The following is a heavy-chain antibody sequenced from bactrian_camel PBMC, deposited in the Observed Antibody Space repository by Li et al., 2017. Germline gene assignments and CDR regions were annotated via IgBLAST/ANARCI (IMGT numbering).Heavy chain of an antibody. CDR3: AAGRSGLRTTPCAVSD. CDR1: GTTYSTFC. J-gene: IGHJ4*01. D-gene: IGHD2*01. CDR2: IGNDGST. Sequence: VQLAESGGGSVQAGGSLRLSCISSGTTYSTFCMAWFRQAPGKEFEEVAIIGNDGSTSYADSVKGRFTISKDNAKKSLNLQMNSLKPEDAAMYYCAAGRSGLRTTPCAVSDWGQGTQVTVS. V-gene: IGHV3S53*01.